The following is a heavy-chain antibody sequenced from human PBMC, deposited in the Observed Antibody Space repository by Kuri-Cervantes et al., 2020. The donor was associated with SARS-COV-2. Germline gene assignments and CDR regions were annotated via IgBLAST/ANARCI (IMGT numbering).Heavy chain of an antibody. CDR2: IYPGDSDT. CDR3: ARRAYGEQVDYYYMDV. D-gene: IGHD4-17*01. CDR1: GYSFTNYW. V-gene: IGHV5-51*01. Sequence: KVSCKGSGYSFTNYWIGWVRQMPGKGLEWMGIIYPGDSDTRYSPSFQGQVTISADKSISTAFLQWSSLKASDTAIYYCARRAYGEQVDYYYMDVWGKGTTVTVSS. J-gene: IGHJ6*03.